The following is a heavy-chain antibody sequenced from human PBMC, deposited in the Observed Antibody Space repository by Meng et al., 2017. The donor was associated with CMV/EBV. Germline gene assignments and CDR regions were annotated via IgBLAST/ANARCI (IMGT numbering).Heavy chain of an antibody. CDR2: IYYSGST. CDR3: ARGLKAWFDP. V-gene: IGHV4-39*07. Sequence: GSLRLSCTVSGGSISSSSYYWGWIRQPPGKGLEWIGSIYYSGSTYYNPSLKSRVTISVDTSKNQFSLKLSSVTAADTAVYYCARGLKAWFDPWGQGTLVTVSS. CDR1: GGSISSSSYY. J-gene: IGHJ5*02.